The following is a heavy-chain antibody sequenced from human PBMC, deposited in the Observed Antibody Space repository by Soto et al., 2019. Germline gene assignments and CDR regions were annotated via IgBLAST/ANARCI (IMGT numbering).Heavy chain of an antibody. J-gene: IGHJ3*02. V-gene: IGHV1-69*02. CDR1: GGTFSSYT. D-gene: IGHD5-12*01. Sequence: QVQLVQSGAEVKKPGSSVKVSCKASGGTFSSYTISWVRQAPGQGLEWMGRIIPILGIANYAQKFQGRVTITADKSTSTAYMELSSLRSEDTAVYYCARKGVDIVATSEDAFDIWGQGTMVTVSS. CDR2: IIPILGIA. CDR3: ARKGVDIVATSEDAFDI.